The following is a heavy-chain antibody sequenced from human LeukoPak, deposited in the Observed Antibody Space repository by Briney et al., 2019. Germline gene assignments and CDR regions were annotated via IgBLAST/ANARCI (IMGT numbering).Heavy chain of an antibody. Sequence: SGESLKISFKPPGYRFTNYWIAWVPQMAGRGLDWMRSIFPGDSGTRYSAYFQGQVTISADKYISTAYLQWSSLKASDTAMYYCAVKPGYTGSWGTFDSWGQGTLVTVSS. CDR3: AVKPGYTGSWGTFDS. CDR1: GYRFTNYW. V-gene: IGHV5-51*01. CDR2: IFPGDSGT. D-gene: IGHD1-26*01. J-gene: IGHJ4*02.